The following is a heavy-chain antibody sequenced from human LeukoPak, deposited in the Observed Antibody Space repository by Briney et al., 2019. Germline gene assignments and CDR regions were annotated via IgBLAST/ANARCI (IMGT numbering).Heavy chain of an antibody. CDR2: IYHSGST. V-gene: IGHV4-30-2*01. CDR3: ARGDYGGNSPFDY. J-gene: IGHJ4*02. Sequence: SETLSHTCTVSGGSISSGGYSWSWIRQPPGKGLEWIGYIYHSGSTYYNPSLKSRVTISVDRSKNQFSLKLSSVTAADTAVYYCARGDYGGNSPFDYWGQGTLVTVSS. CDR1: GGSISSGGYS. D-gene: IGHD4-23*01.